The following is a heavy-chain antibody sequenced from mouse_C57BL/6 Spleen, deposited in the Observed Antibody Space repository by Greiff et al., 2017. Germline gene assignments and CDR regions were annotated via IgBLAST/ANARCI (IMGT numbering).Heavy chain of an antibody. CDR1: GFTFNTYA. V-gene: IGHV10-3*01. CDR3: VRSSSYVEWFAY. J-gene: IGHJ3*01. CDR2: IRSKSSNYAT. Sequence: EVQLKQSGGGLVQPKGSLKLSCAASGFTFNTYAMHWVRQAPGKGLEWVARIRSKSSNYATYYADSVKDRFTISRDDSQSMLYLQMNNLKTEDTAMYYCVRSSSYVEWFAYWGQGTLVTVSA. D-gene: IGHD1-1*01.